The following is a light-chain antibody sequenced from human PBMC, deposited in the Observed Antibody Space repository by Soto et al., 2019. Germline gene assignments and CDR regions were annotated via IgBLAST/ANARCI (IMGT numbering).Light chain of an antibody. Sequence: EVLMTQSPATLSVSPGERATLSCRASQSVSSNLAWYQQKPGQAPRLLIYDASTRATGIPARFSGSGSGTEFTLTISSLQSEDFAVYSCQQYNNWPLYTFGQGTKLEIK. CDR1: QSVSSN. J-gene: IGKJ2*01. V-gene: IGKV3-15*01. CDR2: DAS. CDR3: QQYNNWPLYT.